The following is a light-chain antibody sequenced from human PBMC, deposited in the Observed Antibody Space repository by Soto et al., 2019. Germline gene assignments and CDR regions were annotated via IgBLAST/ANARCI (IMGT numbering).Light chain of an antibody. CDR1: QSISIW. CDR2: DVS. V-gene: IGKV1-5*01. CDR3: QQYHTFWT. Sequence: DIQMTQSPSTLSASVGDRVTITCRASQSISIWLAWYQQKPGKAPKLLIYDVSNLESGIPPRFSGSGSGTDFTLTISSLQPDDSATYYCQQYHTFWTFGQGTKVDIK. J-gene: IGKJ1*01.